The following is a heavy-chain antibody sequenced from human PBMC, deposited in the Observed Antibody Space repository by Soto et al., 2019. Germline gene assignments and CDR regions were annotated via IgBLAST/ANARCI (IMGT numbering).Heavy chain of an antibody. Sequence: ETLSLTCTVSGVSISSYYWSWIRQPAGKGLEWIGRIYTSENAHYNPSLKSRVTMSLDTSKNHFSLNLSSVTAADTAVYYCATISYVGGTDYWGLGTLVTVSS. CDR3: ATISYVGGTDY. D-gene: IGHD5-18*01. V-gene: IGHV4-4*07. CDR2: IYTSENA. CDR1: GVSISSYY. J-gene: IGHJ4*02.